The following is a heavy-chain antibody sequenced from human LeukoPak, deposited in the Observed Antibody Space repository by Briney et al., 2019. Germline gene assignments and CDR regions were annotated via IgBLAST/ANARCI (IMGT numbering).Heavy chain of an antibody. D-gene: IGHD2-2*02. CDR2: ISWNSGSI. V-gene: IGHV3-9*03. Sequence: GRSLRLSCAASGFTFDDYAMHWVRQAPGKGLEWVSGISWNSGSIGYADSVKGRFTISRDNAKNSLYPQMNSLRAEDMALYYCAKSTCSSTSCYTFDYWGQGTLVTVSS. CDR1: GFTFDDYA. J-gene: IGHJ4*02. CDR3: AKSTCSSTSCYTFDY.